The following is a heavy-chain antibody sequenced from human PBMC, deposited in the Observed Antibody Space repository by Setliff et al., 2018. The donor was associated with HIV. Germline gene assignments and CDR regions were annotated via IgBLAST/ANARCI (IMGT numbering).Heavy chain of an antibody. V-gene: IGHV7-4-1*02. Sequence: ASVKVSCKASGYSFTSYAVNWVRQAPGQGLEWMGWINTHTGDPSYAQVFTGRFVFSLDASVSTAYLQISSLKAEDTAVYYCARERGGVTMIVVVNDAFDIWGQGTMVTVSS. CDR1: GYSFTSYA. D-gene: IGHD3-22*01. CDR2: INTHTGDP. J-gene: IGHJ3*02. CDR3: ARERGGVTMIVVVNDAFDI.